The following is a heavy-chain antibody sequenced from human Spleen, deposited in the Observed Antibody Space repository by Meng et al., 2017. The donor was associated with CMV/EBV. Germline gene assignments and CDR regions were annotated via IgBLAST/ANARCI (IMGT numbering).Heavy chain of an antibody. Sequence: SETLSLTCAVSGGSISSSNWWSWVRQPPGKGLEWIGEIYHSGSTNYNPSLKSRVTISVDKSKNQFSLKLSSVTAADTAVYYCARLDGYSSSSLYYFDYWGQGTLVTVSS. J-gene: IGHJ4*02. V-gene: IGHV4-4*02. D-gene: IGHD6-6*01. CDR3: ARLDGYSSSSLYYFDY. CDR2: IYHSGST. CDR1: GGSISSSNW.